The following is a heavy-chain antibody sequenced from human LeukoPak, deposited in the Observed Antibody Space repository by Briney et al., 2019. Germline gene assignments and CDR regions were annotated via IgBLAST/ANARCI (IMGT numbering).Heavy chain of an antibody. Sequence: GGSLRLSCAASGFMFSSNWMDWVRQAPGKGLEYVAYINPDGSEKNCVDSVKGRFSISRDNAQNTLFLQMNSLRAEDTALYYCARHGDFCFDNWGQGTPVTVS. CDR3: ARHGDFCFDN. CDR1: GFMFSSNW. V-gene: IGHV3-7*03. CDR2: INPDGSEK. D-gene: IGHD4-17*01. J-gene: IGHJ4*02.